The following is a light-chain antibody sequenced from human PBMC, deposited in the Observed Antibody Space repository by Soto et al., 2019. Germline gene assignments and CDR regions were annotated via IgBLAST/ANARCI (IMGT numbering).Light chain of an antibody. Sequence: QSALTQPPSASESPGQSVTISCTGTSSDVGGYNYVSWYQQHPGKAPKLMIYEVSKRPSGVPDRFSGSKSGNTASLTVSGLQAEDEADYYCSSYAGSENFGVVGTGTKLTVL. CDR2: EVS. V-gene: IGLV2-8*01. CDR3: SSYAGSENFGV. CDR1: SSDVGGYNY. J-gene: IGLJ1*01.